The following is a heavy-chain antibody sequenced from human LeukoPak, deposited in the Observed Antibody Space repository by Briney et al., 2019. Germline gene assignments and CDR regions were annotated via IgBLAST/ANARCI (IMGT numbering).Heavy chain of an antibody. J-gene: IGHJ4*02. V-gene: IGHV3-23*01. D-gene: IGHD6-19*01. CDR3: AQQSSGWFY. CDR1: GFIFSSYA. Sequence: GGSLRLSCEASGFIFSSYAMSWVRQAPGKGLDWVSAISGSGGSTYYAGSVKGRFTISRDNSKNTLYLQLDNLRAEDTAVYYCAQQSSGWFYWGQGTLVTVSS. CDR2: ISGSGGST.